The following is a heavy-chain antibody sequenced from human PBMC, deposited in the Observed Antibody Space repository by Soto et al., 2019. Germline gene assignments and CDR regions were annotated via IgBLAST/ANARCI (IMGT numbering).Heavy chain of an antibody. CDR3: AKDRGYSYGWDYFDY. V-gene: IGHV3-23*01. J-gene: IGHJ4*02. Sequence: EVQLLESGGDLVQPGGSLRLSCAASAFTVSSYAMSWVRQAPGKGLEWVSAISGSGVSTYYADSVKGRFTISRDNSKNTLYLQMNSLRAEDTAVYYCAKDRGYSYGWDYFDYWGQGTLVTVSS. CDR1: AFTVSSYA. D-gene: IGHD5-18*01. CDR2: ISGSGVST.